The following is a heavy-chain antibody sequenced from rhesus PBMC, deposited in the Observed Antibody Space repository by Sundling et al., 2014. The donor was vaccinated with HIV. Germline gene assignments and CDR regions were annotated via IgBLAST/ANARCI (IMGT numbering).Heavy chain of an antibody. CDR1: GGSISGGYY. CDR3: ARDSYY. Sequence: QVQLQESGPGLVKPSETLSLTCAVSGGSISGGYYWSWIRQPPGKGLEWIGSIYGSSTSTNYNPSLKSRVTISKDTSKNQFSLKLSFVTAADTAVYYCARDSYYWGQGVLVTVSS. V-gene: IGHV4S10*01. J-gene: IGHJ4*01. D-gene: IGHD1-1-1*01. CDR2: IYGSSTST.